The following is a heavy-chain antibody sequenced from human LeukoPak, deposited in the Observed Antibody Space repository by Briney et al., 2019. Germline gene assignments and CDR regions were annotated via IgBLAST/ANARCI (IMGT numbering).Heavy chain of an antibody. CDR2: ISWNSGSI. Sequence: PGGSLRLSCAASGFTFDDYAMHWVRQAPGKGLEWVSGISWNSGSISYADSVKGRFTISRDNAKNSLYLQMNSLRAEDTALYYCAKEYSGWYNYWGQGTLVTVSS. V-gene: IGHV3-9*01. J-gene: IGHJ4*02. D-gene: IGHD6-19*01. CDR1: GFTFDDYA. CDR3: AKEYSGWYNY.